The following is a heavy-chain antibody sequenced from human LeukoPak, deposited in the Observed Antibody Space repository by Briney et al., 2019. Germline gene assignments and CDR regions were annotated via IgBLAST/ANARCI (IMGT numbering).Heavy chain of an antibody. CDR2: INTNTGNP. D-gene: IGHD3-10*01. V-gene: IGHV7-4-1*02. CDR3: ARGILLWFGGLSNFDY. CDR1: GYTFTSYA. Sequence: ASVKVSCKASGYTFTSYAMNWVRQAPGPGLEWMGWINTNTGNPTYAQGFTGRFVFSLDTSVSTAYLQISSLKAEDTAVYYCARGILLWFGGLSNFDYWGQGTLVTVSS. J-gene: IGHJ4*02.